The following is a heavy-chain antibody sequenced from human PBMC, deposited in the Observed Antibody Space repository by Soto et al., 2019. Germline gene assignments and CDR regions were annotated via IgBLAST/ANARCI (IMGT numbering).Heavy chain of an antibody. CDR2: IWYDGSNK. Sequence: QVQLVESGGGVVQPGRSLRLSCAASGFTFSSYGMHWVRQAPGKGLEWVAVIWYDGSNKYYADSVKGRFTISRDNSKNTLYLQMNSLRAEDTAVYYCARAMTTVTPGYFQHWGQGTLVTVSS. J-gene: IGHJ1*01. D-gene: IGHD4-17*01. V-gene: IGHV3-33*01. CDR3: ARAMTTVTPGYFQH. CDR1: GFTFSSYG.